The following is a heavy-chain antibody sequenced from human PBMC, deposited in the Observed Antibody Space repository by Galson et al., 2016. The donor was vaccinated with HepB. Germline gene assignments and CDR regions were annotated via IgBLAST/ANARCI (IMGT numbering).Heavy chain of an antibody. CDR1: GFTFSWFGM. D-gene: IGHD1-1*01. Sequence: SLRLSCAASGFTFSWFGMHWVRQPPGKGLEWIGEIYHSGSTNYNPSLTSRVTISIDKSRNQFSLRLASVTAADTAVYYCAALVSGWSQLYYWGQGMLVTVSS. CDR2: IYHSGST. J-gene: IGHJ4*02. V-gene: IGHV4-4*02. CDR3: AALVSGWSQLYY.